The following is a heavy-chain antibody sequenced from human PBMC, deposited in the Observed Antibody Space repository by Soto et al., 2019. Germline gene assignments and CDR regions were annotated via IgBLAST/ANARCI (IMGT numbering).Heavy chain of an antibody. V-gene: IGHV3-23*01. D-gene: IGHD3-10*01. Sequence: PGGSLRLSCAPSGIALRNYAMSWVRQAPGKGLEWVTAMSGSGGDTYYSDSVKGRFTISRDNSKNTLYLQMNSLRAEDTAVYYCAKGGISLVRGSFDYWGQGPLVTVSS. CDR3: AKGGISLVRGSFDY. J-gene: IGHJ4*02. CDR2: MSGSGGDT. CDR1: GIALRNYA.